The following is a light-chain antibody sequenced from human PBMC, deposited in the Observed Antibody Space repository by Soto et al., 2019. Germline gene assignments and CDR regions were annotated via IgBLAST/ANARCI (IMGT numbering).Light chain of an antibody. Sequence: DIQMTQSPSSLSASVGDRVTITCRASQAISNYLAWYQQKPGKVPTLLIYAASTLQSGVQSRFRGSGSGTDFTLTISILQTEDAATYYCQKFNAVPTFGGGTKVEI. J-gene: IGKJ4*01. V-gene: IGKV1-27*01. CDR2: AAS. CDR3: QKFNAVPT. CDR1: QAISNY.